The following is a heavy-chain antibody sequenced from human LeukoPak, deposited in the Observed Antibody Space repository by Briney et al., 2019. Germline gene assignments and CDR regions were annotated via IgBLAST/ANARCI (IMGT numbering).Heavy chain of an antibody. V-gene: IGHV3-30-3*01. J-gene: IGHJ4*02. Sequence: GGSLRLSXAASGFTFXXXXXXXXXQXXGKGMEXVAVISYDGXNKYYXDSVXXXXXXXRDNSKNTLYLQMNSLRAEDTALYYCATLPTWGQGTLVTVSS. CDR2: ISYDGXNK. CDR3: ATLPT. CDR1: GFTFXXXX. D-gene: IGHD4-17*01.